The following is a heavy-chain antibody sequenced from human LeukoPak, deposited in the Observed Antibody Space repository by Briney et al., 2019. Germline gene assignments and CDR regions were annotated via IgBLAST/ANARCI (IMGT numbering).Heavy chain of an antibody. CDR1: GFSINSDYY. CDR2: VSHSGIT. Sequence: SETLSLTCTVSGFSINSDYYWGWIRQPPGKGLEWIGSVSHSGITYYNSSLNSRVTISVDTSKNQFSLKVNSVTAADTAVYYCARLVIPWGQGILVTVSS. V-gene: IGHV4-38-2*02. D-gene: IGHD3-10*01. J-gene: IGHJ5*02. CDR3: ARLVIP.